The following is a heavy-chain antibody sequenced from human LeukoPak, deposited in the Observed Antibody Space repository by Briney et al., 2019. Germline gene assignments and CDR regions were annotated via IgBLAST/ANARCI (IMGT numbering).Heavy chain of an antibody. Sequence: GGSLRLSCTASGFTFGDYAMSWVRQAPGKGLEWVGFIRSKAYGGTTEYAASVKGRFTISRDDSKSIAYLQMNSLKTEDTAVYYCTRDHLGGLFDYWGQGTLVTVSS. CDR2: IRSKAYGGTT. J-gene: IGHJ4*02. V-gene: IGHV3-49*04. CDR1: GFTFGDYA. CDR3: TRDHLGGLFDY. D-gene: IGHD3-16*01.